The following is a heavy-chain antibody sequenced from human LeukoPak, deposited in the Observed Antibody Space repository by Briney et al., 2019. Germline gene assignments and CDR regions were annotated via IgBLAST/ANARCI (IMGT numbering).Heavy chain of an antibody. CDR2: IYYSGST. Sequence: PSETLSLTCTVSGGSISSGDYYWGWIRQPPGKGLEWIGYIYYSGSTYYNPSLKRRVTISVDTSKNQFSLRLSSVTAADTAVYYCATTGAEGLIDYWGQGTLVTVSS. J-gene: IGHJ4*02. CDR1: GGSISSGDYY. V-gene: IGHV4-30-4*01. CDR3: ATTGAEGLIDY. D-gene: IGHD1-1*01.